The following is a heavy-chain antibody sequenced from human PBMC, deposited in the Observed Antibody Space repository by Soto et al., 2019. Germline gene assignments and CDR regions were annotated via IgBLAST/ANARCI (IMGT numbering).Heavy chain of an antibody. J-gene: IGHJ5*02. D-gene: IGHD3-22*01. CDR2: IFSNDEK. Sequence: QVTLKESGPVLVKPTETLTLTCTVSGFSLSNARMGVSWIRQPPGKALEWLAHIFSNDEKSYSTSRKSRLTSTKDTPKSRVVLTTTNMDPVDTATYYCARVGRYYDSRGSLFDPWGQGTLVTVSS. CDR3: ARVGRYYDSRGSLFDP. V-gene: IGHV2-26*01. CDR1: GFSLSNARMG.